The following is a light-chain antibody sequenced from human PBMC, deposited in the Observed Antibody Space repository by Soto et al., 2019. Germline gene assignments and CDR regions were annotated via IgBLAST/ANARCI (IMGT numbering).Light chain of an antibody. CDR1: SSDVGAYYS. J-gene: IGLJ1*01. CDR2: GVT. CDR3: SSYTSGSSHYV. V-gene: IGLV2-14*01. Sequence: LTQPASVSGSPGQSITISCSGTSSDVGAYYSVSWYQHHPGKAPKLIIYGVTNRPSGVSNRFSGSKSGNTASLTISGLQAEDEADYHCSSYTSGSSHYVFGTGTKVTVL.